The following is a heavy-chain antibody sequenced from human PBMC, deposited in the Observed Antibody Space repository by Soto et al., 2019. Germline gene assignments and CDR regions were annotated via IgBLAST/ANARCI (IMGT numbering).Heavy chain of an antibody. CDR2: ISAYNGNT. CDR3: ARGGIITSQNIVISWYYFDY. J-gene: IGHJ4*02. CDR1: GYTFTSYG. D-gene: IGHD3-16*02. Sequence: ASVKVSCKASGYTFTSYGISWVRQAPGQGLEWMGWISAYNGNTNYAQKIQGRVTMTTDTSTSTAYMELRSLRSDDTAVYYCARGGIITSQNIVISWYYFDYWGQGTLVTVSS. V-gene: IGHV1-18*01.